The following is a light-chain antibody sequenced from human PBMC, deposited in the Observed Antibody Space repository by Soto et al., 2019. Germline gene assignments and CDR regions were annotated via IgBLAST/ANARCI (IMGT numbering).Light chain of an antibody. Sequence: DIQMTQSPSTLSGSVGDRVTITCLASQTISSWLAWYQQKPGKAPKLLIYKASTLKSGVPSRFSGSGSGTEFTLTISSPQPDDFATYYCQHYNSYSEAFGQGTKVDIK. CDR3: QHYNSYSEA. J-gene: IGKJ1*01. V-gene: IGKV1-5*03. CDR1: QTISSW. CDR2: KAS.